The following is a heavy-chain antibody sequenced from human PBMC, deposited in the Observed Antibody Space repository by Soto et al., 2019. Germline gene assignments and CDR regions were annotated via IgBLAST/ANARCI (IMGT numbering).Heavy chain of an antibody. CDR1: GGSISSYY. J-gene: IGHJ6*02. CDR2: IYYSGST. Sequence: QVQLQESGPGLVKPSETLSLTCTVSGGSISSYYWSWIRQPPGKGLEWIGYIYYSGSTNYNPSLKSLVTISVDTSKNQFSVKLSSVTPADTAVYYCARDGAMVRGVMDVWGQGTTVTVSS. V-gene: IGHV4-59*01. CDR3: ARDGAMVRGVMDV. D-gene: IGHD3-10*01.